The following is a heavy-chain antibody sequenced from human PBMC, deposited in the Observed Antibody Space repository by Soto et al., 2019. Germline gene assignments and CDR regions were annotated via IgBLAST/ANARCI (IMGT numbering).Heavy chain of an antibody. D-gene: IGHD3-3*01. Sequence: SVKVSCKASGGTFSSYAIGWVRQAPGQGLEWMGGIIPIFGTANYAQKFQGRVTITGDESTSTVYMELSSLRSEDTAVYYCARTRGVVINTQYYYMDVWGKGTTVTVSS. V-gene: IGHV1-69*13. CDR3: ARTRGVVINTQYYYMDV. CDR2: IIPIFGTA. CDR1: GGTFSSYA. J-gene: IGHJ6*03.